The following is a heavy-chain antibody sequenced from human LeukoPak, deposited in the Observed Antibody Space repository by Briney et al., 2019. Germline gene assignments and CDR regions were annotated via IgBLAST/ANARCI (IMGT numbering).Heavy chain of an antibody. CDR1: GGSISSYY. V-gene: IGHV4-59*08. Sequence: SETLSLTCTVSGGSISSYYWSWIRQPPGKGLEWIGYIYYSGSTNYNPSLKSRVTISVDTSKNQFSLKLSSVTAADTAVYYCARLRTGRYYYYGMDVWGQGTTVTVSS. D-gene: IGHD3/OR15-3a*01. CDR2: IYYSGST. CDR3: ARLRTGRYYYYGMDV. J-gene: IGHJ6*02.